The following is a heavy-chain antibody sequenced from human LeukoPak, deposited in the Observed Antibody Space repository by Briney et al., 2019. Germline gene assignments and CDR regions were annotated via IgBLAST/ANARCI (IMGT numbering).Heavy chain of an antibody. CDR3: ARDQSSSWYVAWFDP. CDR2: INKDESHT. Sequence: GGALRLSCAASGFTFRSYWMHCGRQAPGKGLGWVSRINKDESHTTYADSVKGRSTNSRDNAKNTLYLQMNSLRVEDTAVYYCARDQSSSWYVAWFDPWGQGTLVTVSS. CDR1: GFTFRSYW. D-gene: IGHD6-13*01. J-gene: IGHJ5*02. V-gene: IGHV3-74*01.